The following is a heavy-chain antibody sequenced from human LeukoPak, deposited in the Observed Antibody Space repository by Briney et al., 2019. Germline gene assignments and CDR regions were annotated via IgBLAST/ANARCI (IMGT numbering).Heavy chain of an antibody. Sequence: GGSLRLSCAASGFTFSSYGMNWVRQAPGKGLEWVSSISSSSYIYYADSVKGRFTISRDNAKNSLYLQMNSLRAEDTAVYYCARPLNLHVNGADVWGQGTTVTVSS. D-gene: IGHD4-11*01. V-gene: IGHV3-21*01. CDR1: GFTFSSYG. CDR2: ISSSSYI. J-gene: IGHJ6*02. CDR3: ARPLNLHVNGADV.